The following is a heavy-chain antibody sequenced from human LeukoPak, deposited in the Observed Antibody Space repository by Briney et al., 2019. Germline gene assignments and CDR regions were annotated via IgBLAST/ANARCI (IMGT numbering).Heavy chain of an antibody. J-gene: IGHJ6*02. D-gene: IGHD7-27*01. CDR3: ARDLGGLNYYYGMDV. V-gene: IGHV3-33*01. CDR2: IWYDGSNK. CDR1: GFTFSSYG. Sequence: GGSLRLSCAASGFTFSSYGMHWVRQAPGKGLEWVAVIWYDGSNKYYADSVKGRFTISRDNSKNTLYLQMNSPRAEDTAVYYCARDLGGLNYYYGMDVWGQGTTVTVSS.